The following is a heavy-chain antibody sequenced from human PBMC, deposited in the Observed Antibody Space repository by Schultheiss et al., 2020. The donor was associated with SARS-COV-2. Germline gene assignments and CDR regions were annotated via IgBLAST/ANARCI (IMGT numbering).Heavy chain of an antibody. CDR2: LHSSEST. D-gene: IGHD2-15*01. Sequence: SETLSLTCTVSGGSISSGSYYWAWIRQPPGKGLEWIGTLHSSESTYYNPSLNSRVTISVDPSKNQFSLKLSSVTAAETAVYYCARREEGCSGGSCYEYFHHWGQGTLVTVSS. V-gene: IGHV4-39*01. J-gene: IGHJ1*01. CDR3: ARREEGCSGGSCYEYFHH. CDR1: GGSISSGSYY.